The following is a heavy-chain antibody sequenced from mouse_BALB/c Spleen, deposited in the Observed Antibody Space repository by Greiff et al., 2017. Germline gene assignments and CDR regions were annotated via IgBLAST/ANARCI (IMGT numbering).Heavy chain of an antibody. CDR2: ISDGGSYT. CDR3: ARDRGYGNYGFAY. Sequence: EVKLMESGGGLVKPGGSLKLSCAASGFTFSDYYMYWVRQTPEKRLEWVATISDGGSYTYYPDSVKGRFTISRDNAKNNLYLQMSSLKSEDTAMYYCARDRGYGNYGFAYWGQGTLGTVSA. CDR1: GFTFSDYY. J-gene: IGHJ3*01. D-gene: IGHD2-10*02. V-gene: IGHV5-4*02.